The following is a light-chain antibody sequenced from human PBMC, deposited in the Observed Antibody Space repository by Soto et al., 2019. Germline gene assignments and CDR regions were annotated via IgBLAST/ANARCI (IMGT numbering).Light chain of an antibody. Sequence: EIVLTQSPATLSLSPGERATLSCRASQSVRSSLVWYQQKPGQAPRLLIYGAFNRATGIPARFSGTGSGTDFTLTISRLEPEDFAVFYCQQYGNSPITFGQGTRLAI. CDR1: QSVRSS. CDR2: GAF. J-gene: IGKJ5*01. CDR3: QQYGNSPIT. V-gene: IGKV3-20*01.